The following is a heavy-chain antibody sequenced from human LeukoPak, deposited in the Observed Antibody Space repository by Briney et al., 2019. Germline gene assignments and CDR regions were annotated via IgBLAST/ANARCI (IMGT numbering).Heavy chain of an antibody. CDR3: ARVQSRVDIVASDY. CDR2: ISSSSSYI. CDR1: GFTFSSYS. J-gene: IGHJ4*02. D-gene: IGHD5-12*01. V-gene: IGHV3-21*01. Sequence: PGGSLRLSCAASGFTFSSYSMNWVRQAPGKGLEWVSSISSSSSYIYYADSVKGRFTISRDNAKNSLYLQMNSLRAEDTAVYYRARVQSRVDIVASDYWGQGTLVTVSS.